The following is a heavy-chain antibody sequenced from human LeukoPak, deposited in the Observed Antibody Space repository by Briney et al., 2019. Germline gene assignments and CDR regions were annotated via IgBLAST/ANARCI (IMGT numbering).Heavy chain of an antibody. CDR3: AKFVLGYYDSSGYWIDY. Sequence: PGGSLRLSCAASGFTFSNYAMNWVRQAPGKGLEWVSTISGSGGSTYYADSVKGRFTISRDNSKNTLYLQMNSLRAEDTAVYYCAKFVLGYYDSSGYWIDYWGQGTLVTVSS. CDR1: GFTFSNYA. D-gene: IGHD3-22*01. CDR2: ISGSGGST. V-gene: IGHV3-23*01. J-gene: IGHJ4*02.